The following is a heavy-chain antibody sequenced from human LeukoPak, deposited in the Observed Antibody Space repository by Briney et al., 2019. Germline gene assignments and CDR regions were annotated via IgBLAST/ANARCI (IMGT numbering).Heavy chain of an antibody. CDR3: ARGLSIEGYNFNY. Sequence: ASVKVSCKASGYTLTDYYIHWLRQARGQGLEWMGWIIPNNGGANYAPRFRGRVTMTRDTSISTAYMELSRLRSDGTAVYYCARGLSIEGYNFNYWGQGTLVTVSS. CDR2: IIPNNGGA. V-gene: IGHV1-2*02. D-gene: IGHD5-24*01. J-gene: IGHJ4*02. CDR1: GYTLTDYY.